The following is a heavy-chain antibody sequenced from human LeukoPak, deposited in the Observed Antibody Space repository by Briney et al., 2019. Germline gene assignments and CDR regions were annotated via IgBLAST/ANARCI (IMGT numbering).Heavy chain of an antibody. CDR3: ARSPIGGAIDY. CDR1: AYTFTSYD. Sequence: GASVKVSCKASAYTFTSYDINWVRQATGQGLEWMGWMNPNSGNTGYAQKFQGRVTMTTDTSTSTAYMELRSLRSDDTAVYYCARSPIGGAIDYWGQGTLVTVSS. J-gene: IGHJ4*02. D-gene: IGHD1-26*01. CDR2: MNPNSGNT. V-gene: IGHV1-8*01.